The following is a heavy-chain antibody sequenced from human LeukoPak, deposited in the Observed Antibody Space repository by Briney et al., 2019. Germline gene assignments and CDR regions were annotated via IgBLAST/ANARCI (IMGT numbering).Heavy chain of an antibody. D-gene: IGHD3-10*01. CDR2: LSHDGAKK. CDR3: ARDLRGSDAYYFDY. CDR1: GFTFSSHA. V-gene: IGHV3-30-3*01. J-gene: IGHJ4*02. Sequence: GGSLRLSCAASGFTFSSHAMHWVRQAPGKGLEWVAVLSHDGAKKYYADSVKGRFTISRDNSKNTLYLQMNSLRGEDTAVYYCARDLRGSDAYYFDYWGQGTLVTVSS.